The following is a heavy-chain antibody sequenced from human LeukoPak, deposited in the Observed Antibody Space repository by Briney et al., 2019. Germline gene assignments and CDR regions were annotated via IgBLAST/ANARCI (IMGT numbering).Heavy chain of an antibody. CDR1: GGSISSFY. CDR3: ARDVGGGPFFDY. D-gene: IGHD2-15*01. J-gene: IGHJ4*02. CDR2: IYNSGST. V-gene: IGHV4-59*13. Sequence: SETLSLTCTVSGGSISSFYWGWIRQPPGKGLEWIGYIYNSGSTDYNPSLKSRVTISVDTSKNQFSLKLSSVTAADTAVYYCARDVGGGPFFDYWGQGTLVTVSS.